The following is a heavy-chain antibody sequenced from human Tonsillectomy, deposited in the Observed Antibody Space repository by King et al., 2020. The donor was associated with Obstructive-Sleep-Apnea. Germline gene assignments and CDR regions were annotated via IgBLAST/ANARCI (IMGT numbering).Heavy chain of an antibody. J-gene: IGHJ4*02. V-gene: IGHV3-48*04. Sequence: VQLVESGGGLVQPGGSLRLSCAASVFTFTRYSINWVRQAPGKGLQWISYISGESTSIFYADSLKGRFTISRDNAKNSLYLQMNSLRAEDTAVYFCASDVTYLGFTHSYYFDYWGQGTLVTVSS. CDR3: ASDVTYLGFTHSYYFDY. CDR2: ISGESTSI. CDR1: VFTFTRYS. D-gene: IGHD2-2*02.